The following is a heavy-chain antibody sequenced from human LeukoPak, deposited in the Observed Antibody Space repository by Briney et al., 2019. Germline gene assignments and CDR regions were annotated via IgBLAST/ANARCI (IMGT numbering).Heavy chain of an antibody. CDR3: VRDFRSADY. CDR1: GFTFSTYC. J-gene: IGHJ4*02. Sequence: GGSLKLSCAASGFTFSTYCMHWVRQAPGKGPMWVSRICPDGTVTNYADSVKARFIISRDNARNTVYLQMNSLRVEGTAVYYCVRDFRSADYWGQGTLVTVSS. CDR2: ICPDGTVT. V-gene: IGHV3-74*01.